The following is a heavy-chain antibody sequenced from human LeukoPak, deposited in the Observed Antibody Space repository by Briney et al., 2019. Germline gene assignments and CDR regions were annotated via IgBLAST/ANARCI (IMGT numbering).Heavy chain of an antibody. D-gene: IGHD1-26*01. Sequence: SETLSLTCTVSGGSISSHYWTWIRQPPGKGLEWIGSIYYSGSTYYNPSLKSRVTISVDTSKNQFSLKLSSVTAADTAVYYCARGILDEWELLRYYFDYWGQGTLVTVSS. CDR2: IYYSGST. CDR1: GGSISSHY. V-gene: IGHV4-59*11. J-gene: IGHJ4*02. CDR3: ARGILDEWELLRYYFDY.